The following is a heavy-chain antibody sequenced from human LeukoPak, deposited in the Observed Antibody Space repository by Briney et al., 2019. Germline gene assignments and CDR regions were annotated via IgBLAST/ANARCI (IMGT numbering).Heavy chain of an antibody. CDR2: MYTSGSA. D-gene: IGHD3-22*01. J-gene: IGHJ3*02. Sequence: SETLSLTCTVSGASISSYSWSWVRQPARKGLEWIGRMYTSGSANYNPSLQSRVTMSVDPSKNHFSLKLSSVTAADTAVYYCASLSSGNAFDIWGQGTMVTVSS. CDR3: ASLSSGNAFDI. CDR1: GASISSYS. V-gene: IGHV4-4*07.